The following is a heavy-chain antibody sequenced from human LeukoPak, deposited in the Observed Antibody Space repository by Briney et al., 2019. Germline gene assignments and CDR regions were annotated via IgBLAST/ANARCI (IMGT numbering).Heavy chain of an antibody. D-gene: IGHD2-8*01. CDR1: GGSFSGYY. Sequence: SQTLSLTCAVYGGSFSGYYWSWIRQPPGKGLEWIGEINHSGSTNYNPSLKSRVTISVDTSKNQFSLKLSSVAAADTAVYYCARGGLMVYAVRVQNDVFDIWGQGTMVTVSS. V-gene: IGHV4-34*01. CDR2: INHSGST. J-gene: IGHJ3*02. CDR3: ARGGLMVYAVRVQNDVFDI.